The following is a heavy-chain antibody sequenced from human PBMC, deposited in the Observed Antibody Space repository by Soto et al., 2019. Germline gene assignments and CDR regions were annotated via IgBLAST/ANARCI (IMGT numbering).Heavy chain of an antibody. CDR2: IYHTGIT. D-gene: IGHD6-13*01. J-gene: IGHJ6*02. V-gene: IGHV4-4*02. CDR1: GFSIINNNW. CDR3: ARFSSSGLYYYFGMDV. Sequence: SETLSLTCAFSGFSIINNNWCTWVRQPPGKGLEWVGDIYHTGITNYSPSLKSRVTISVDKSKNQFSLKMTSVTAADTAVYYCARFSSSGLYYYFGMDVWGQGTTVTVSS.